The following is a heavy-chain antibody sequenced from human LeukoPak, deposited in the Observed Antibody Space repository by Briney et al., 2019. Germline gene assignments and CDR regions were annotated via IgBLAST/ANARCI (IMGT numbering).Heavy chain of an antibody. D-gene: IGHD3-16*01. V-gene: IGHV3-23*01. CDR3: AKDGPLRLGWFDP. CDR1: GFTFSSYA. CDR2: ISGSGGST. J-gene: IGHJ5*02. Sequence: GGSLRLSCAASGFTFSSYAMSWVRQAPGKGLEWGSAISGSGGSTYYADSVKGRFTISRDNSKNTLSLQINSLRAEGTAVYYCAKDGPLRLGWFDPWGQGTLVSVSS.